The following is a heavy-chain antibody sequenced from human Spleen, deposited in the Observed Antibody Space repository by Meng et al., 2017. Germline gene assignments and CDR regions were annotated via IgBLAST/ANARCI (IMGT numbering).Heavy chain of an antibody. J-gene: IGHJ5*02. CDR1: GGFFTGYY. D-gene: IGHD3-16*01. Sequence: SETLSLTCGAYGGFFTGYYWTWVRQSPGKGLEWIGSVYYSGITYYNPSLESRVTISVGTSKNQFSLKLSSMTAADTAVYYCTRDLWELRYKAPFDPWGQGILVTVSS. V-gene: IGHV4-34*01. CDR2: VYYSGIT. CDR3: TRDLWELRYKAPFDP.